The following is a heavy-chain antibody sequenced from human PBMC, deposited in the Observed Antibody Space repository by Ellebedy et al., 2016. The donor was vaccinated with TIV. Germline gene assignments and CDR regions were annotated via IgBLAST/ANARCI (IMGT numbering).Heavy chain of an antibody. CDR3: ARDDVNTQDNGLDV. Sequence: MPSDTLSLTCTVSGVSISSHHWSWIRQSAGNGLEYIGRIYDSGSTNYNPSLKSRLTMSADTSKNQFSLKVSSVTAADTAVYYCARDDVNTQDNGLDVWGRGTTVIVSS. J-gene: IGHJ6*02. D-gene: IGHD1-1*01. CDR1: GVSISSHH. CDR2: IYDSGST. V-gene: IGHV4-4*07.